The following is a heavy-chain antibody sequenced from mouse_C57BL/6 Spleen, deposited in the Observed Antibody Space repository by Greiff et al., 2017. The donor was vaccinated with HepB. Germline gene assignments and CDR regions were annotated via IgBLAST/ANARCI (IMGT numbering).Heavy chain of an antibody. CDR3: ARGATAHYFDY. CDR2: INPYNGGT. V-gene: IGHV1-19*01. CDR1: GYTFTDYY. Sequence: EVKLQESGPVLVKPGASVKMSCKASGYTFTDYYMNWVKQSHGKSLEWIGVINPYNGGTSYNQKFKGKATLTVDKYSSTAYMERNSLTSEDSAVYYCARGATAHYFDYWGQGTTLTVSS. J-gene: IGHJ2*01. D-gene: IGHD1-2*01.